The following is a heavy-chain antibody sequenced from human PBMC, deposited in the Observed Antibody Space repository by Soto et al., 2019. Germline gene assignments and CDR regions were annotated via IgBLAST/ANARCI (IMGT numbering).Heavy chain of an antibody. J-gene: IGHJ6*02. CDR1: NDSFTSYY. CDR2: VHVTGNI. D-gene: IGHD1-26*01. Sequence: ETLCVTCTVSNDSFTSYYWSWIRQSAGRGLEWIGRVHVTGNIHYNPSLRSRVTMSSDSSSNQFFLRLSSVTAADTAVYYCARDAKYSLSWYYYQGIDVWGPGTTVT. CDR3: ARDAKYSLSWYYYQGIDV. V-gene: IGHV4-4*07.